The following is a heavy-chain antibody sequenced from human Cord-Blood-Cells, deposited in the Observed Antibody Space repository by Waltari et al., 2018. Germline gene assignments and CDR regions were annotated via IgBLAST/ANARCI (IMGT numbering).Heavy chain of an antibody. D-gene: IGHD1-1*01. CDR3: AGRVQLERPDAFDI. CDR2: IYYSGST. V-gene: IGHV4-39*01. J-gene: IGHJ3*02. CDR1: GGSISSSSYY. Sequence: QLQLQESGPGLVKPSETLSLPCTVSGGSISSSSYYWGWIRQPPGKGLEWIGSIYYSGSTYYNPSLKSRVTISVDTSKNQFSLKLSSVTAADTAVYYCAGRVQLERPDAFDIWGQGTMVTVSS.